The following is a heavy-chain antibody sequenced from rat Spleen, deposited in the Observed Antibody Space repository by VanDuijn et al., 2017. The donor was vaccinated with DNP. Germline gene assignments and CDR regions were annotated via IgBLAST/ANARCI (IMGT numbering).Heavy chain of an antibody. Sequence: EVQLVESGGNLVQPGRSLKLSCAASGFTFSDYYMAWVRQAPTKGLEWVATIIYDGSSTYYRDSVKGRFTISRDNAKSTLYLQMNSLRSEDMATYYCATRGYNFDYWGQGVMVTVSS. V-gene: IGHV5S10*01. J-gene: IGHJ2*01. D-gene: IGHD1-11*01. CDR2: IIYDGSST. CDR1: GFTFSDYY. CDR3: ATRGYNFDY.